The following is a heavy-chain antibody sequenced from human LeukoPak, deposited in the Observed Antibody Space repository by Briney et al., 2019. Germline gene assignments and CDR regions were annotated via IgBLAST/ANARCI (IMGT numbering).Heavy chain of an antibody. CDR2: ISSSSSYI. Sequence: GGSLRLSCAASGFTFSSYSMTWVRQAPGKGLEWVSSISSSSSYIYYADSVKGRFTISRDNAKNSLYLQMNSLRAEDTAVYYCARDLSEFAFDYWGQGTLVTVSS. V-gene: IGHV3-21*01. CDR1: GFTFSSYS. J-gene: IGHJ4*02. CDR3: ARDLSEFAFDY. D-gene: IGHD3-10*01.